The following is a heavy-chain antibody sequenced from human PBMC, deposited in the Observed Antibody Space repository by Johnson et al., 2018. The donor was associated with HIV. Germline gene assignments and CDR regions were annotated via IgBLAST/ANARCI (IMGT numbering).Heavy chain of an antibody. D-gene: IGHD6-13*01. CDR3: AKVRRGSSWYIAFDI. Sequence: VQLVESGGGVVQPGRSLRLSCAASGFTFSDHYMDWVRQAPGKGLEWVGRTRNKANSYTTEYAASVKGRFTISRDNAKNTLYLQMNSLRAEDTAVYYCAKVRRGSSWYIAFDIWGQGTMVTVSS. V-gene: IGHV3-72*01. CDR2: TRNKANSYTT. J-gene: IGHJ3*02. CDR1: GFTFSDHY.